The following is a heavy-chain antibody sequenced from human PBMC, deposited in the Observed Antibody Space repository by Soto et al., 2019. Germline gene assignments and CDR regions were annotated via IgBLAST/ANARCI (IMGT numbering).Heavy chain of an antibody. Sequence: DEQLVESGGGSLQPGESLSLSCAAAGFSFRNYAMTWVRQSPGKGLEWVSLISSGGGTTNYADSVKGRFSISRDNSQNMLYLQMNGLRGEDTASYYCAKLKGGLGRFYGMDAWGQGTMVIVSS. CDR1: GFSFRNYA. CDR2: ISSGGGTT. CDR3: AKLKGGLGRFYGMDA. V-gene: IGHV3-23*04. J-gene: IGHJ6*01. D-gene: IGHD3-3*01.